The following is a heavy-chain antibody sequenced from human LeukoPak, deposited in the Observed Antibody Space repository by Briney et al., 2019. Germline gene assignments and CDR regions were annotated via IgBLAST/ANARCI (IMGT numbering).Heavy chain of an antibody. J-gene: IGHJ5*02. CDR1: GFTFSSYS. CDR2: INHSGST. CDR3: ARGLDSSGYYYVDNWFDP. V-gene: IGHV4-34*01. D-gene: IGHD3-22*01. Sequence: GSLRLSCAASGFTFSSYSMNWIRQPPGKGLEWIGEINHSGSTNYNPSLKSRVTISVDTSKNQFSLKLSSVTAADTAVYYCARGLDSSGYYYVDNWFDPWGQGTLVTVSS.